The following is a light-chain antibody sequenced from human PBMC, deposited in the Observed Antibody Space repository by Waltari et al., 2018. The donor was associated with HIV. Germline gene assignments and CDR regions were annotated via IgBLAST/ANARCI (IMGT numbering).Light chain of an antibody. Sequence: IVLTQSPATLSLSPGERATLSCRASQSISSFLAWYRQTPGQAPRLLINDVSNRATGISDRFSGSGFGTAFTLTINYLEPEDSGIYYCQQRRRWPVTFGEGTRLEIK. J-gene: IGKJ5*01. CDR1: QSISSF. CDR3: QQRRRWPVT. V-gene: IGKV3-11*01. CDR2: DVS.